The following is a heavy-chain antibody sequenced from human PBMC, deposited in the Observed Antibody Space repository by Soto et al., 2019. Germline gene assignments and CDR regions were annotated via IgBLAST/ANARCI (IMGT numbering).Heavy chain of an antibody. Sequence: EVRLLESGGGLVEPGGSLRLSCTGSGFNFETYGMTWVRQAPGKGLEWVSGISGGGDSTYFADSVKGRFTISRDNAKKTVNLQLSSLRAEDTATYYCAKDPYVGWYCSGGTCPIASWGQGTLVIVSS. CDR2: ISGGGDST. V-gene: IGHV3-23*01. D-gene: IGHD2-15*01. CDR3: AKDPYVGWYCSGGTCPIAS. CDR1: GFNFETYG. J-gene: IGHJ5*02.